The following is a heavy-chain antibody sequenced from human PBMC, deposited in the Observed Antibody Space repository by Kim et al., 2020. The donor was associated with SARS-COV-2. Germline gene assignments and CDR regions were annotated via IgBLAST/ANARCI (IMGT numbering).Heavy chain of an antibody. V-gene: IGHV1-46*01. J-gene: IGHJ3*02. Sequence: ASVKVSCKASGYTFTSYYMHWVRQAPGQGLEWMGIINPSGGSTSYAQKFQGRVTMTRDTSTSTVYMELSSLRSEDTAVYYCARDRITMVRGVPSHDAFDIRGEGTMVTVSS. CDR3: ARDRITMVRGVPSHDAFDI. CDR1: GYTFTSYY. CDR2: INPSGGST. D-gene: IGHD3-10*01.